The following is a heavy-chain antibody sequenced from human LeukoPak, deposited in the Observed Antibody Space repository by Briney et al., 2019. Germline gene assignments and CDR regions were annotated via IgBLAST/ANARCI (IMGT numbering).Heavy chain of an antibody. D-gene: IGHD2-2*01. CDR1: GFTFSSYG. J-gene: IGHJ4*02. Sequence: GGSLRLSCAASGFTFSSYGMHWVRQAPGKGLEWVAVISYDGSNKYYADSVKDRFTISRDNYKNTLYLQMNSLRAEDTAVYYCARDQGCTSTDCYSLFFHYWGQGTLVTVSS. V-gene: IGHV3-30*03. CDR3: ARDQGCTSTDCYSLFFHY. CDR2: ISYDGSNK.